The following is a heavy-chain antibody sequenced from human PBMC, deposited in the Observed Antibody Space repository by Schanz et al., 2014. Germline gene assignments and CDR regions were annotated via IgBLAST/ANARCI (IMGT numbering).Heavy chain of an antibody. J-gene: IGHJ4*02. D-gene: IGHD4-17*01. CDR1: GFSLNSYG. CDR2: IWNNGVTN. Sequence: QAQLMESGGGVVQPGTSLILSCSVSGFSLNSYGIHWFRQPAGKGLEWVAVIWNNGVTNYYADSVRGRFTISRDSFQNTLYLRILSLRAEATAVSSFSRPRFHSGEVDYWFQLTLXTVSS. CDR3: SRPRFHSGEVDY. V-gene: IGHV3-33*03.